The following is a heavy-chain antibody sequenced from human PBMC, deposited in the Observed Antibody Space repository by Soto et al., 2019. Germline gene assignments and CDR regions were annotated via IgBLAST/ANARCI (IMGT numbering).Heavy chain of an antibody. V-gene: IGHV3-23*01. J-gene: IGHJ4*02. CDR3: AKDVYGDYVMNYFDY. Sequence: GGSLRLSCAASGFTFSSDAMSWVRQAPGKGLEWVSAISGSGGSTYYADSVKGRFTISRDNSKNTLYLQMNSLRAEDTAVYYCAKDVYGDYVMNYFDYWGQGTLVTVSS. CDR2: ISGSGGST. CDR1: GFTFSSDA. D-gene: IGHD4-17*01.